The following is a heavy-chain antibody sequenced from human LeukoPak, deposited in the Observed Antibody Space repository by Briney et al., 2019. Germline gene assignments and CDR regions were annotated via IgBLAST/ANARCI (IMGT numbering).Heavy chain of an antibody. Sequence: GGSLRLSCAASGFTFSSYAMHWVRQAPGKGLEWVAVISYDGSNKYYADSVKGRFTISRDNSKNTLYLQMNSLRAEDTAVYYCARDRDPNHYFDYWGQGTLVTVSS. D-gene: IGHD2-8*01. V-gene: IGHV3-30-3*01. CDR1: GFTFSSYA. CDR3: ARDRDPNHYFDY. CDR2: ISYDGSNK. J-gene: IGHJ4*02.